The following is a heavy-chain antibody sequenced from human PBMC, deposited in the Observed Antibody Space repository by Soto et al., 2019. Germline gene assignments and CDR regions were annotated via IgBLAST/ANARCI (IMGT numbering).Heavy chain of an antibody. Sequence: GPTLVNPTQTLTLTCTCSGFSLSTRGVGVGWIRQPPGKALEWLALIYCNDDKRYSPSLKSRLTITKDTSKNQVVLTMTNMDPVDTATYYCAHRPGLELISGSTDWHDPWGQGTLVTVSP. D-gene: IGHD1-7*01. CDR2: IYCNDDK. CDR3: AHRPGLELISGSTDWHDP. V-gene: IGHV2-5*01. CDR1: GFSLSTRGVG. J-gene: IGHJ5*02.